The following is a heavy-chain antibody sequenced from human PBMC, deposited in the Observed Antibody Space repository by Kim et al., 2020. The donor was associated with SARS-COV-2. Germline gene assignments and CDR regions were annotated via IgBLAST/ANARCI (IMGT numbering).Heavy chain of an antibody. J-gene: IGHJ3*02. V-gene: IGHV3-23*01. Sequence: GRSLRLSCAASGFTFSSYAMSWVRQAPGKGLEWVSAISGSGGSTYYADSVKGRFTISRDNSKNTLYLQMNSLRAEDTAVYYCAKGVQWLVRSGAFDIWGQGTMVTVSS. CDR1: GFTFSSYA. CDR3: AKGVQWLVRSGAFDI. D-gene: IGHD6-19*01. CDR2: ISGSGGST.